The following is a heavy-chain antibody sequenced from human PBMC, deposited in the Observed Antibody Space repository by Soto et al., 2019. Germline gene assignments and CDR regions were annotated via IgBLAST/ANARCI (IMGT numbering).Heavy chain of an antibody. Sequence: GSLRLSCAASGFAFSSYGMSWVRQAPGKGLEWVSGISGSGANTYYAASVKGRFTISRDNSEHTLFLQMNSLRDKDTAVYLCAKVSSSGWYDVFDIWGQGTLVTVSS. CDR1: GFAFSSYG. V-gene: IGHV3-23*01. D-gene: IGHD6-13*01. CDR2: ISGSGANT. CDR3: AKVSSSGWYDVFDI. J-gene: IGHJ3*02.